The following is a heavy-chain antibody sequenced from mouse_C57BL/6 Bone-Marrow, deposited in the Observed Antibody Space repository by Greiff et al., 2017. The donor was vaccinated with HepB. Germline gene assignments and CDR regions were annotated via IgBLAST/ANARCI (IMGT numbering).Heavy chain of an antibody. D-gene: IGHD1-1*01. CDR3: ARLLLRCTGYFDV. J-gene: IGHJ1*03. CDR1: GFSLTSYA. Sequence: VQVVESGPGLVAPSQSLSITCTVSGFSLTSYAISWVRQPPGKGLEWLGVIWTGGGTNYNSAHKSRLSISKDNSKSQVFLKMNSLQTDDTARYYCARLLLRCTGYFDVWGTGTTVTVSS. CDR2: IWTGGGT. V-gene: IGHV2-9-1*01.